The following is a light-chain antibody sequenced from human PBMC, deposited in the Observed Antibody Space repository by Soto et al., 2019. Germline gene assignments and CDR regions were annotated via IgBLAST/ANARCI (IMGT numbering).Light chain of an antibody. V-gene: IGLV2-14*03. J-gene: IGLJ1*01. CDR3: SSYTSSSSYV. CDR2: DVS. CDR1: SSDIGGFNH. Sequence: QSALTQPASVSDSPGQSITISCIGTSSDIGGFNHVSWHQQHPGKAPKLIICDVSNRPSGVSNRFSGSKTGNTASLVISGLQAEDEADYYCSSYTSSSSYVFGSGTKVTVL.